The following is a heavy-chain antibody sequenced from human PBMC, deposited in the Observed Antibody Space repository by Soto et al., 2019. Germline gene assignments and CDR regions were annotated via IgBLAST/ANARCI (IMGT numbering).Heavy chain of an antibody. CDR3: AKVWRFLEWPYGMDV. D-gene: IGHD3-3*01. CDR2: ISYDGSNK. Sequence: PGGSLRLSCAASGFTFSSYGMHWVRQAPGKGLEWVAVISYDGSNKYYADSVKGRFTISRDNSKNTLYLQMNSLRAEDTAAYYCAKVWRFLEWPYGMDVWGQGTTVTVSS. CDR1: GFTFSSYG. J-gene: IGHJ6*02. V-gene: IGHV3-30*18.